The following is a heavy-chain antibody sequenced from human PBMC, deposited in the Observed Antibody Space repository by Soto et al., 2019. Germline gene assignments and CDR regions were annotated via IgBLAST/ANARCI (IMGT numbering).Heavy chain of an antibody. CDR1: GFTFSSYS. CDR3: ARASAALHWFDP. J-gene: IGHJ5*02. V-gene: IGHV3-48*01. D-gene: IGHD2-15*01. Sequence: EVQLVESGGGLVQPGGSLRLSCAASGFTFSSYSMNWVRQAPGKGLEWVSYISSSSSTIYYADSVKGRFTISRDNAKTSLYLQMTSLRAAPTAVSYCARASAALHWFDPWGQGTLVTVPS. CDR2: ISSSSSTI.